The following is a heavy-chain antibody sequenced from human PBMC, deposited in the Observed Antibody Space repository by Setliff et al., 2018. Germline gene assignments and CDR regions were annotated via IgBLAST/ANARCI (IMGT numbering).Heavy chain of an antibody. D-gene: IGHD1-7*01. J-gene: IGHJ4*02. Sequence: GESLKISCAASGFTFSSYWMSWVRQPPGKGLEWVANIKQDGSEKYCVDSVKGRFTISRDNAKNSLYLQMSSLKTEDTALYYCTPWTGTSRLHYWGQGTLVTVSS. V-gene: IGHV3-7*01. CDR1: GFTFSSYW. CDR3: TPWTGTSRLHY. CDR2: IKQDGSEK.